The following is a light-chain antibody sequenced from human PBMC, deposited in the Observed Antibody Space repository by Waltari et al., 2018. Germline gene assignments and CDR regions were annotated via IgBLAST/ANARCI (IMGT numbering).Light chain of an antibody. Sequence: DIQMTQSPSTLSASVGDRVTITCRASQSISSWLAWYQQKPGKAHKLLIYKASSLESGVPSRFSGSGSGTEFTLTISSLQPDDFATYYCQQYNSYLFGQGTKVEIK. CDR2: KAS. CDR1: QSISSW. V-gene: IGKV1-5*03. CDR3: QQYNSYL. J-gene: IGKJ1*01.